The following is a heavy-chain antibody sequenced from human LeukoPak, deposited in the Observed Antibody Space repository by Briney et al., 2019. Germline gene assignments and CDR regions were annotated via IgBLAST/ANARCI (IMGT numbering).Heavy chain of an antibody. CDR1: GGTISSGGYY. CDR2: IYYSGST. CDR3: ARLAIARDCTNGVCYFFDP. D-gene: IGHD2-8*01. Sequence: SETLSLTCTVSGGTISSGGYYWSWIRHHPGKGLEWIGYIYYSGSTYYNPSLKSRVTISVDTSKNQFSLKLSSVTAADTAMYYCARLAIARDCTNGVCYFFDPWGQGTLVTVSS. V-gene: IGHV4-31*03. J-gene: IGHJ5*02.